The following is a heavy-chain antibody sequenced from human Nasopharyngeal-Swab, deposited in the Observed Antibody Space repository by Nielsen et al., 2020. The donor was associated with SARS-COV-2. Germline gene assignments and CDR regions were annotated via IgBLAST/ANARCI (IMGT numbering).Heavy chain of an antibody. V-gene: IGHV3-48*03. CDR2: ISSSGSTI. D-gene: IGHD2-21*02. CDR1: GFTFSSYE. Sequence: GESLKISCAASGFTFSSYEMNWVRQAPGKGLEWVSYISSSGSTIYYADSVKGRFTISRDNAKNSLYLQMNSLRAEDMAVYYCASTAPHIVVVTAIPYAFDIWGQGTMVTVSS. J-gene: IGHJ3*02. CDR3: ASTAPHIVVVTAIPYAFDI.